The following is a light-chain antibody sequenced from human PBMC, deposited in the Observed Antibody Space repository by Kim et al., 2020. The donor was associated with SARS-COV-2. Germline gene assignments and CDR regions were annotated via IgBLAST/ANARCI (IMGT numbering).Light chain of an antibody. J-gene: IGKJ1*01. CDR2: GAS. CDR3: QQYGYSTGT. Sequence: EIVLTQSPGTLSLSPGERATLSCRASQSVSSNYLAWYQQKPGQAPRLLIYGASSRATGIPDRFSGSGSGTDFTLTISRLEPEDFAVYYWQQYGYSTGTFGQGTKVDIK. CDR1: QSVSSNY. V-gene: IGKV3-20*01.